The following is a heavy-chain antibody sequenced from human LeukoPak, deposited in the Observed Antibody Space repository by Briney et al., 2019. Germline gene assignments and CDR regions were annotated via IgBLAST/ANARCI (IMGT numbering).Heavy chain of an antibody. V-gene: IGHV3-30*02. Sequence: GGSLRLSCAASGFTFSSYGVHWVRQAPGKGLEWVAYIQYDGSNEQYADPVKGRFSISRDSSKNILYLQMNSLRAEDTAVYYCAKDRCSNGIGCYYYYMDVWGKGTTVTISS. CDR1: GFTFSSYG. D-gene: IGHD2-8*01. CDR3: AKDRCSNGIGCYYYYMDV. CDR2: IQYDGSNE. J-gene: IGHJ6*03.